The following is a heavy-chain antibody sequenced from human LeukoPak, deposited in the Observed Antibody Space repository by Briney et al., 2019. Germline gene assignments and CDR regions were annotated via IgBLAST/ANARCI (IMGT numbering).Heavy chain of an antibody. CDR1: GGSISSYN. D-gene: IGHD6-19*01. V-gene: IGHV4-59*01. CDR2: IYYSGTT. CDR3: ARSGGYSSPQNY. Sequence: SETLSLTCTVSGGSISSYNWSWIRQPPGKGLEWIGYIYYSGTTNYNPSLKSRVTISVDTSKSQFSLKLNSVTAADTAVYYCARSGGYSSPQNYWGQGTLVTVSS. J-gene: IGHJ4*02.